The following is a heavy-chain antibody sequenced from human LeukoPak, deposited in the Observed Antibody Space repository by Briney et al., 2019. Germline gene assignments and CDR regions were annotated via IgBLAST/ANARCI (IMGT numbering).Heavy chain of an antibody. CDR2: IYYSGST. J-gene: IGHJ5*02. D-gene: IGHD3-3*01. CDR3: ARRPRGGWFDP. Sequence: PSETLSLTCTVSGGSISSSSYYWGWIRQPPGKGLEWIGSIYYSGSTYYNPSLKSRVTISVDTSKNQFSLKLRFVTAADTAVYYCARRPRGGWFDPWGQGTLVTVSS. V-gene: IGHV4-39*01. CDR1: GGSISSSSYY.